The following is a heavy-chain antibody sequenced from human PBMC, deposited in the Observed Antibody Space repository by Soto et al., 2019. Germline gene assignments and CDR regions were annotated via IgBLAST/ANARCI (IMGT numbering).Heavy chain of an antibody. CDR2: IKTNTEGGTT. J-gene: IGHJ6*02. CDR3: TTGSGEDV. D-gene: IGHD1-26*01. CDR1: GLTISNAW. Sequence: EVQLVESGGGFIYPGGSLRLSCAASGLTISNAWMNWVRQAPGKGLEWVGRIKTNTEGGTTDYAAAVKGRFTVSSDDSKNTLYLQMNSLNTEDTAVYSCTTGSGEDVWGQGTTVTVSS. V-gene: IGHV3-15*07.